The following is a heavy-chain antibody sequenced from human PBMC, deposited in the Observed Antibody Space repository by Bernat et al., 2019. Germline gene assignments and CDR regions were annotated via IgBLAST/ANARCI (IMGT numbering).Heavy chain of an antibody. D-gene: IGHD3-22*01. CDR1: GFTFRSYG. J-gene: IGHJ4*02. CDR3: AKQLGGAYDSSGYYGVHY. CDR2: ISYDGSKI. Sequence: QVLLVESGGGVVQPGRSLRLSCAASGFTFRSYGIHWVRQAPGKGLEWGAAISYDGSKIFYADSVKGRFTISRDNSKSTSYLQMNSLRAEDTAVYYCAKQLGGAYDSSGYYGVHYWGQGTLVTVSS. V-gene: IGHV3-30*18.